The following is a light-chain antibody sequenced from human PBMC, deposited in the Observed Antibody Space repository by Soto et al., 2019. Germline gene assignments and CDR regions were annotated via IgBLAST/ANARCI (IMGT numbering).Light chain of an antibody. CDR1: SSNIGSNS. J-gene: IGLJ3*02. CDR3: AAWDDSLNGEVV. V-gene: IGLV1-44*01. Sequence: QLVLTQPPSASGTPGQRVTIPCYGSSSNIGSNSVNWYQQLPGTAPKLLIYSTNQRPSGVRDRLSGSKSDTSASLAISGLQSEDEAYYYCAAWDDSLNGEVVFGGGTKLTVL. CDR2: STN.